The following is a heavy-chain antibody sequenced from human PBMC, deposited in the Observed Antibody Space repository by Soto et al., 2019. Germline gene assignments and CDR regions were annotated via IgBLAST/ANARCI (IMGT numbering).Heavy chain of an antibody. D-gene: IGHD3-3*01. CDR1: GGTLSSFINYP. CDR2: IVPNVGTV. J-gene: IGHJ4*02. CDR3: ARRDTSGFLRYFDN. V-gene: IGHV1-69*06. Sequence: GASVKVSCKASGGTLSSFINYPINWVRPAPGQGLEWMGGIVPNVGTVNYAQKSQGRVAITADKSTGTAYMELSSLKSEDTALYYCARRDTSGFLRYFDNWGQGTLVTVSS.